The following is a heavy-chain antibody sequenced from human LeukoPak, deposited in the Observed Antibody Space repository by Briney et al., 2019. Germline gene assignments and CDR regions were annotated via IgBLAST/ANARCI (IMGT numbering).Heavy chain of an antibody. CDR1: GGTFSSYA. J-gene: IGHJ2*01. D-gene: IGHD4-17*01. V-gene: IGHV1-69*06. Sequence: ASVKVSCKASGGTFSSYAISWVRQAPGQGLEWMGGIIPIFGTANYAQKFQGRVTITADKSTSTAYMELSSLRSENTAVYYCARGAGDYGDYLAYWYFDLWGRGTLVTVSS. CDR2: IIPIFGTA. CDR3: ARGAGDYGDYLAYWYFDL.